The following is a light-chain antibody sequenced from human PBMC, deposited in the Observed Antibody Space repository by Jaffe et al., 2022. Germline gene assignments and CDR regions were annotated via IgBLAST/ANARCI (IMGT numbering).Light chain of an antibody. Sequence: DIVMIQSPDSLAVSLGERATINCKSSQSILNSSKNKNYLSWYQQKAGKSPKLLIYWASTRESGVPDRFSGSGSGTNFTLTISSLQAEDVAVYYCQQYYATPLTFGGGTKVEIK. CDR2: WAS. CDR3: QQYYATPLT. V-gene: IGKV4-1*01. CDR1: QSILNSSKNKNY. J-gene: IGKJ4*01.